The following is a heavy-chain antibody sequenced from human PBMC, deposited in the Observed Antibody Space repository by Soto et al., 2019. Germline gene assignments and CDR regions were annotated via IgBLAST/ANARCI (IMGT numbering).Heavy chain of an antibody. Sequence: EVQLVESGGGLVQPGGSLILSCGACGFTFSNYGMIWLRQAPGKGLEWVSYISGSSSPIFYADSVKGRFTISRDNAKNSLFLEMNSLREDDTAVYYCAKIGAVEFWGQGTLVNVSS. J-gene: IGHJ4*02. V-gene: IGHV3-48*02. CDR1: GFTFSNYG. CDR2: ISGSSSPI. CDR3: AKIGAVEF. D-gene: IGHD3-16*01.